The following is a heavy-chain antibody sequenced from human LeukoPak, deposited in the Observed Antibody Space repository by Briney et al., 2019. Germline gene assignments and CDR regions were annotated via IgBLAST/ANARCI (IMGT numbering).Heavy chain of an antibody. CDR1: GSSFTSYW. J-gene: IGHJ4*02. CDR3: ATPGPGIAVAGTNY. Sequence: GASLQISCQGSGSSFTSYWIGWVRQLPGKGLEWMGIIYPGDSDTRYSPSFQGQVTISADKSISTAYLQWSSLKASDTAMCYCATPGPGIAVAGTNYWGQGTLVTVSS. CDR2: IYPGDSDT. D-gene: IGHD6-19*01. V-gene: IGHV5-51*01.